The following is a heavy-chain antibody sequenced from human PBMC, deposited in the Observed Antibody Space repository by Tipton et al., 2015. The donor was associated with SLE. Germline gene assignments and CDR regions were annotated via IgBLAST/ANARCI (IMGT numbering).Heavy chain of an antibody. Sequence: LRLSCTVSGGSISSGGYYWSWIRQHPGKGLEWIGYMYYSGSTYYNPSLKSRVTISVDTSKNQFSLKLSSVTAADTAVYYCARNPTSYCSGGSCYSPWFDPWGQGTLVTVSS. D-gene: IGHD2-15*01. V-gene: IGHV4-31*03. CDR1: GGSISSGGYY. CDR3: ARNPTSYCSGGSCYSPWFDP. J-gene: IGHJ5*02. CDR2: MYYSGST.